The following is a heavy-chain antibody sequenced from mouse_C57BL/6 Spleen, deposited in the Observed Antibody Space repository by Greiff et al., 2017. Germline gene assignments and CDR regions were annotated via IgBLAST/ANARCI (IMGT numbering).Heavy chain of an antibody. CDR1: GYTFTDYN. J-gene: IGHJ3*01. CDR2: INPNNGGT. Sequence: VQLQQSGPELVKPGASVKIPCKASGYTFTDYNMDWVKQSHGKSLEWIGDINPNNGGTIYNQKFKGKATLTVDKSSSTAYMELRSLTSEDTAVYYCARSGGSEFAYWGQGTLVTVSA. D-gene: IGHD1-1*01. V-gene: IGHV1-18*01. CDR3: ARSGGSEFAY.